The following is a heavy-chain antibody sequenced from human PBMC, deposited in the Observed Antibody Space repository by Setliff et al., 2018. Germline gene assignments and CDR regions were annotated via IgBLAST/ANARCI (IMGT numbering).Heavy chain of an antibody. V-gene: IGHV3-7*03. CDR3: AREPRDKPEDI. CDR1: GFTFNNYW. J-gene: IGHJ3*02. Sequence: PGGSLRLSCEAFGFTFNNYWMSWVRQAPGKGLEWVANIMQDGGAQYYLDSVKGRFTTSRDNAKDTLYLQMNSLRAEDTAVYYCAREPRDKPEDIWGQGTMVTVSS. CDR2: IMQDGGAQ.